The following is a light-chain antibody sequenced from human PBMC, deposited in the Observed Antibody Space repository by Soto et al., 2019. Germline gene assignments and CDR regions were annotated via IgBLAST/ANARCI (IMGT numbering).Light chain of an antibody. CDR3: QQYNSYST. J-gene: IGKJ1*01. Sequence: DIQMTQSPSTLSASVGDIVTITCRASQSISSWLAWYQQKPGKAPKLLIYDASNLESGVPSRFSGSGSGTEFTLTISSLQPDDFATYYCQQYNSYSTFGQGTKVDIK. CDR1: QSISSW. V-gene: IGKV1-5*01. CDR2: DAS.